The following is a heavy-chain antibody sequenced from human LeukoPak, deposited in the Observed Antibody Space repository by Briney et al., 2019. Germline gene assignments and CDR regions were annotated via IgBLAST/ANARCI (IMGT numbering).Heavy chain of an antibody. CDR2: IYYSGSA. V-gene: IGHV4-59*08. CDR3: GKARFYGGDSGGFWDY. CDR1: GGSISNYY. J-gene: IGHJ4*02. D-gene: IGHD4-23*01. Sequence: SETLSLTCTVSGGSISNYYWSWIRQPPGKGLEWIAYIYYSGSANYNPSLESRVTISVDTSKNQFSLKLTSVTAADTAVYYCGKARFYGGDSGGFWDYWGQEPRVTVPS.